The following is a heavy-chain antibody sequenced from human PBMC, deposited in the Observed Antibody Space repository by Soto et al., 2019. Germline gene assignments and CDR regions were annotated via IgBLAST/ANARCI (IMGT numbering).Heavy chain of an antibody. D-gene: IGHD3-10*01. V-gene: IGHV3-48*03. CDR1: GFTFSSYE. CDR3: ASRYGSGSYLPDDY. J-gene: IGHJ4*02. CDR2: ISSSGSTI. Sequence: GGSLRLSCAASGFTFSSYEMNWVRQAPGKGLEWVSYISSSGSTIYYADSVKGRFTISRDNAKNSLYLQMNSLRAEDTAVYYCASRYGSGSYLPDDYWGQGTLGTSPQ.